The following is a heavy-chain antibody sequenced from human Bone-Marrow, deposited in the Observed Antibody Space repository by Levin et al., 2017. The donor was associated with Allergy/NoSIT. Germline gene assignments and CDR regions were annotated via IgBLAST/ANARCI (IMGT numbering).Heavy chain of an antibody. CDR2: IYYSGST. CDR1: GGSISSGDYY. V-gene: IGHV4-30-4*01. Sequence: LRLSCTVSGGSISSGDYYWSWIRQPPGTGLEWIGYIYYSGSTYYNPSLKSRVTISVDTSKNQFSLKLSSVTAADTAVYYCARESGECSGGSCYVYARELAYYYYYMDCWGKGTTVTVSS. J-gene: IGHJ6*03. CDR3: ARESGECSGGSCYVYARELAYYYYYMDC. D-gene: IGHD2-15*01.